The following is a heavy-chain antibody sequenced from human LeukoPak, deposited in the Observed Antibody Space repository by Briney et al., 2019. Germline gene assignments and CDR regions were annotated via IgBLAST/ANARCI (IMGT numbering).Heavy chain of an antibody. D-gene: IGHD4-17*01. J-gene: IGHJ2*01. CDR3: ARALVDYGDFDFDL. CDR2: IYYSGST. V-gene: IGHV4-30-4*01. CDR1: GGSISSGDYY. Sequence: SQTLSLTCTVSGGSISSGDYYWSWIRQPPGKGVEWIGYIYYSGSTYYNPSLKSRVTIPVDTSKNQFSLKLSSVTAADTAVYYCARALVDYGDFDFDLWGRGTLVTVSS.